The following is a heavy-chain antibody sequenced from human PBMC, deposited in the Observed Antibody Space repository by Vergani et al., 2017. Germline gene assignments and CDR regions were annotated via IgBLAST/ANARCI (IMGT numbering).Heavy chain of an antibody. V-gene: IGHV4-39*01. D-gene: IGHD3-22*01. CDR3: ASGTYYYDSSGYYYYYYGMDV. CDR2: IYYSGST. CDR1: TDSVSNTFYY. J-gene: IGHJ6*02. Sequence: QVQLEESGPGLVKPSETLSLTCTVSTDSVSNTFYYWGWIRQTPGKGLEWIGSIYYSGSTYYNPSLKSRVTISVDTSKNQFSLKLSSVTAADTAVYYCASGTYYYDSSGYYYYYYGMDVWGQGTTVTVSS.